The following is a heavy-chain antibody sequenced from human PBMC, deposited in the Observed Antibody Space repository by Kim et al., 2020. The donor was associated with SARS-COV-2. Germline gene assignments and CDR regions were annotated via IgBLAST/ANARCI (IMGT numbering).Heavy chain of an antibody. J-gene: IGHJ6*02. D-gene: IGHD2-21*02. CDR2: ISAYNGNT. CDR3: ARDQRGELAYCGGDCYSRGMDV. Sequence: ASVKVSCKASGYTFTSYGISWVRQAPGQGLEWMGWISAYNGNTNYAQKLQGRVTMTTDTSTSTAYMELRSLRSDDTAVYYCARDQRGELAYCGGDCYSRGMDVWGQGTTVTVSS. CDR1: GYTFTSYG. V-gene: IGHV1-18*01.